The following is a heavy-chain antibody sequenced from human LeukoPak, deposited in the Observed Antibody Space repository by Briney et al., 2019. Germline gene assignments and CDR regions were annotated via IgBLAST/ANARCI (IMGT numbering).Heavy chain of an antibody. CDR1: GFTXXXYX. V-gene: IGHV3-23*01. Sequence: GFTXXXYXXXGVRQAXGKGXXXXXAISGMGVSTYYADSVKGRVTISRENSKNTLYLQMNSLRAEDTAVYYCATTTDILTDGYFDYWGQGTLVTVSS. CDR3: ATTTDILTDGYFDY. CDR2: ISGMGVST. D-gene: IGHD3-9*01. J-gene: IGHJ4*02.